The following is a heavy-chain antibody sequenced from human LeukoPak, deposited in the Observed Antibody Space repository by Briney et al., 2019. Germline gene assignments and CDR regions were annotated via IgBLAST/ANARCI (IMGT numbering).Heavy chain of an antibody. J-gene: IGHJ4*02. Sequence: SETLSLTCTVSGVSISSSSYYWGWIRQPPGKGLEWIGSIYYSGSTYDNPSLKSRVTISVDTSKKQLSLKLSSVTAADTAVYYCARTGYSSSWHYWGQGTLVIVSS. CDR2: IYYSGST. CDR1: GVSISSSSYY. D-gene: IGHD6-13*01. V-gene: IGHV4-39*01. CDR3: ARTGYSSSWHY.